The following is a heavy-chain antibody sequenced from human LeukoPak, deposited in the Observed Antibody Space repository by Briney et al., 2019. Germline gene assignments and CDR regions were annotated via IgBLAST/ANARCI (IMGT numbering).Heavy chain of an antibody. CDR1: GFTFDGYG. D-gene: IGHD2-15*01. J-gene: IGHJ1*01. CDR2: IRYDGSII. CDR3: AKVPPQGYCSGGSCYMQYFQH. V-gene: IGHV3-30*02. Sequence: GGSLRLSCAASGFTFDGYGMHWVRQPPGKGLEWVAFIRYDGSIIYYADSVRGRFTISRDNSKDTLYLQMNSLRPGDTAVYYCAKVPPQGYCSGGSCYMQYFQHWGQGPLVTVSS.